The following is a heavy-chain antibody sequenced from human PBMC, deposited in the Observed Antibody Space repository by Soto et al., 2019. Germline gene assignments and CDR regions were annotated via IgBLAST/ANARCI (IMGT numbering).Heavy chain of an antibody. D-gene: IGHD6-13*01. Sequence: QVLLVESGGGVVRPGGSLSLSCAASGFGFGRFGMHWVRQAPGKGLEWVAVTWYDGINKDYAESVKGRFTISRDNSKNALYLHMNGLRPDDTATYYCARDREQMLDFWGQGTLVFVSS. CDR2: TWYDGINK. CDR1: GFGFGRFG. V-gene: IGHV3-33*01. J-gene: IGHJ4*02. CDR3: ARDREQMLDF.